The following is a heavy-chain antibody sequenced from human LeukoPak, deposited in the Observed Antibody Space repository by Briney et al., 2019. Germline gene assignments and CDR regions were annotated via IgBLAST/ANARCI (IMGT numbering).Heavy chain of an antibody. CDR2: FDPEDGET. J-gene: IGHJ4*02. Sequence: ASVKVSCKASGYTFTGYYMHWVRQAPGKGLEWMGGFDPEDGETIYAQKFQGRVTMTEDTSTDTAYMELSSLRSEDTAVYYCATLVRGSSPFDYWGQGTLVTVSS. D-gene: IGHD3-10*01. CDR1: GYTFTGYY. CDR3: ATLVRGSSPFDY. V-gene: IGHV1-24*01.